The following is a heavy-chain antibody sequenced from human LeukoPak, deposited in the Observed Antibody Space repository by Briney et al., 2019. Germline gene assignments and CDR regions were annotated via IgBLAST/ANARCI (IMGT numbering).Heavy chain of an antibody. CDR1: GGSISSSSYY. J-gene: IGHJ4*02. D-gene: IGHD1-26*01. CDR3: ARDGLANDY. CDR2: IYYSGST. V-gene: IGHV4-39*07. Sequence: SETLSLTCTVSGGSISSSSYYWGWIRQPPGKGLEWIGSIYYSGSTYYNPSLKSRVTISVDTSKNQFSLKLSSVTAADTAVYYCARDGLANDYWGQGTLVTVSS.